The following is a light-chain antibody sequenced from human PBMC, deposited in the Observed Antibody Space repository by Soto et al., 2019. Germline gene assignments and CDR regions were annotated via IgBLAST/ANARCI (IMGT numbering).Light chain of an antibody. CDR1: SGHSSYA. CDR2: LNSDGSH. J-gene: IGLJ2*01. Sequence: QPVLTQSPSASASLGASVKLTCTLSSGHSSYAIAWHQQQPEKGPRYLMKLNSDGSHSKGDGIPDRFSGSSSGAERYLTISSLQSEDEADYYCQTWGLVVFGGGTKVTVL. V-gene: IGLV4-69*01. CDR3: QTWGLVV.